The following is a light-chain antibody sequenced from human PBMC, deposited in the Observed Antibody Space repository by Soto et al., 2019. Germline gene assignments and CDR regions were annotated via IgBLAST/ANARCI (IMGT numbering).Light chain of an antibody. V-gene: IGLV1-47*02. CDR3: TTWDDSLNNPV. CDR1: STNIGSNY. Sequence: QAVVTQPPSASGTPGQRVTISCSGSSTNIGSNYVYWYQQVPGTAPKLLIYSINQRPSGVPDRFSASKSGTSASLAISGLRSEDEAAYYCTTWDDSLNNPVFGGGTKLTVL. J-gene: IGLJ3*02. CDR2: SIN.